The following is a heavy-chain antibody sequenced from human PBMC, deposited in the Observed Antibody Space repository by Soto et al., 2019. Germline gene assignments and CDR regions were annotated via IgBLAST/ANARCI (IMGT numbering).Heavy chain of an antibody. V-gene: IGHV4-30-4*01. D-gene: IGHD2-21*02. CDR3: ARSGIVVVTALDY. Sequence: QVQLQESGPGLVKPSQTLSLTCTVSGGSISSGDYYWSWIRQPPGKGLEWIGYIYYSGSTYYNPSLKSRGTISVDTSKNQFSLKLSSVTAADTAVYYCARSGIVVVTALDYWGQGTLVTVSS. CDR2: IYYSGST. CDR1: GGSISSGDYY. J-gene: IGHJ4*02.